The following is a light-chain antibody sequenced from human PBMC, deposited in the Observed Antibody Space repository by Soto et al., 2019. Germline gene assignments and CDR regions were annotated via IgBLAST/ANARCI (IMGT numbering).Light chain of an antibody. CDR1: QSVSNNY. V-gene: IGKV3-20*01. Sequence: EVVMTQSPATLSLSPGERATLSCRASQSVSNNYLAWYQQRPGHAPRLLIYGASKRATGIPDKFSGSGSGTDFTLSVNRLEPEDGAVYYCQQYCSTPYTFGQGTKLEIE. J-gene: IGKJ2*01. CDR3: QQYCSTPYT. CDR2: GAS.